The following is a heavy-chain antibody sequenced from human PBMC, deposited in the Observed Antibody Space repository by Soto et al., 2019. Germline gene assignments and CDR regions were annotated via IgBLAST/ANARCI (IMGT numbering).Heavy chain of an antibody. J-gene: IGHJ2*01. CDR3: ARDGWRGWSWYFDL. Sequence: ASVKVSRKTSVYAFSGYVISWVRQAPGQGLEWMGGVSAYNGNTNYAKKLQGRVTMTTDTSTSTAYMELRSLRSDHTAVYYCARDGWRGWSWYFDLWGRGILVTVSS. CDR1: VYAFSGYV. V-gene: IGHV1-18*01. D-gene: IGHD6-19*01. CDR2: VSAYNGNT.